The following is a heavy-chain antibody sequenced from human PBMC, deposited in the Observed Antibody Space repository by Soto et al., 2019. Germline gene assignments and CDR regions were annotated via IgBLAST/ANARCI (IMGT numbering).Heavy chain of an antibody. CDR1: EVTRFSYS. V-gene: IGHV3-21*01. CDR3: ARVGGYYYYYMDV. J-gene: IGHJ6*03. D-gene: IGHD2-15*01. CDR2: ISSSSSYI. Sequence: RDACGVAEVTRFSYSMNRVSKAPGKGLEWVSSISSSSSYIYYADSVKGRFTISRDNAKNSLYLQMNSLRAEDTAVYYCARVGGYYYYYMDVWGKGTTVTVSS.